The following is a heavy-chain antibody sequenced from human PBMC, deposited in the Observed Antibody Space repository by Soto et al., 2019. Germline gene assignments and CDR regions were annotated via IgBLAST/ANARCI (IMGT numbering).Heavy chain of an antibody. J-gene: IGHJ3*02. D-gene: IGHD6-19*01. CDR3: ARPFSGFRAFDI. Sequence: SETLSLTCAVYGGSFSGYYWSWIRQPPGKGLEWIGEINHSGSTNYNPSLKSRVTISVDTSKNQFSLKLSSVTAADTAVYYCARPFSGFRAFDIWGQGTMVTVS. CDR1: GGSFSGYY. V-gene: IGHV4-34*01. CDR2: INHSGST.